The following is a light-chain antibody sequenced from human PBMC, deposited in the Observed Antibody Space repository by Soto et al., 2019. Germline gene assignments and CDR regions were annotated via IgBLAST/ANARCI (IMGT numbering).Light chain of an antibody. V-gene: IGKV1-6*02. Sequence: ALQMTQSPSSLSASVGDRVTITCRASQDIRTDLGWYQQKPGKAPKLLIYAASSLQSGVPSRFSGSGSGTGFTLTISSLQPEDFATYYCLQDYNYPWTFGQGTKVEIK. J-gene: IGKJ1*01. CDR2: AAS. CDR3: LQDYNYPWT. CDR1: QDIRTD.